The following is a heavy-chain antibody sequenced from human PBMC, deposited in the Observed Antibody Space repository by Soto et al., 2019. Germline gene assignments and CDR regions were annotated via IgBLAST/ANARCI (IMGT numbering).Heavy chain of an antibody. D-gene: IGHD3-22*01. CDR2: IYYSGVT. Sequence: SETLSLTCTVSGGSFSSYYWSWIRQPPGKGLEWIGFIYYSGVTNYNPSLKSRVTILADTSNTQFSLKLKSVTAADTAVYYCARDLLGYYYDSSGFYNSFDPWGQGTLVTVSS. J-gene: IGHJ5*02. CDR3: ARDLLGYYYDSSGFYNSFDP. CDR1: GGSFSSYY. V-gene: IGHV4-59*01.